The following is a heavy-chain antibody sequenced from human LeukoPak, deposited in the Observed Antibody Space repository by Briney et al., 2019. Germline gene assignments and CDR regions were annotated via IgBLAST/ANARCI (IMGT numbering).Heavy chain of an antibody. Sequence: GESLKISCKGSGYSFTSYWIGWVRQMPGKGLEWMGIIYPGDSGTRYSPSFQGQVTISADKSISTAYLQWSSLKASDTAMYYCARRAAVVPAAGRQYYFDYWGQGTLVTVSS. CDR1: GYSFTSYW. V-gene: IGHV5-51*01. CDR3: ARRAAVVPAAGRQYYFDY. J-gene: IGHJ4*02. CDR2: IYPGDSGT. D-gene: IGHD2-2*01.